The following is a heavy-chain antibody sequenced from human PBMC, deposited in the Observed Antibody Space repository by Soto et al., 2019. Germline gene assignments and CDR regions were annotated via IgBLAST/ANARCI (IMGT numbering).Heavy chain of an antibody. J-gene: IGHJ4*02. CDR3: AIPAYDILTGYRGEDFDY. CDR1: GYSLSIYG. D-gene: IGHD3-9*01. V-gene: IGHV1-18*01. CDR2: FDAEDGKT. Sequence: ASAKVSCKGSGYSLSIYGISWVRHAPEQGLEWMGGFDAEDGKTNYAQKFQGRVTMTADTSTDTAYMELSSLRSEDTAVYYCAIPAYDILTGYRGEDFDYWGQGTLVTVSS.